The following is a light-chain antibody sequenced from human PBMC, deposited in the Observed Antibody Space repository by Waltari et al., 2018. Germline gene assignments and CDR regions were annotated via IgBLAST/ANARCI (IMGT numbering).Light chain of an antibody. V-gene: IGKV1-9*01. CDR3: QQLNSYPIT. CDR2: AAS. CDR1: QGISSN. J-gene: IGKJ5*01. Sequence: IQLIQPTFSLSASVGDTVTITCRASQGISSNLAWYQQKPGKAPKLLISAASTLQSGVQLRFSGSGSGTDFTLTISSLQPEDFATYYCQQLNSYPITFGQGTRLEIK.